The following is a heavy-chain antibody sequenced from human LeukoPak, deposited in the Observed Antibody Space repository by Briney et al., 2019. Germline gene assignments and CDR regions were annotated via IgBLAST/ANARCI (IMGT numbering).Heavy chain of an antibody. CDR1: GYTFTGYY. Sequence: GASVKVSCKASGYTFTGYYMHWVRQAPGQGLEWMGWINPNSGGTNYAQKFQGWVTMTRDTSISTAYMELSRLRSDDTAVYYCARDLGRTAVAGTLAYWGQGTLVTVSS. J-gene: IGHJ4*02. CDR2: INPNSGGT. D-gene: IGHD6-19*01. CDR3: ARDLGRTAVAGTLAY. V-gene: IGHV1-2*04.